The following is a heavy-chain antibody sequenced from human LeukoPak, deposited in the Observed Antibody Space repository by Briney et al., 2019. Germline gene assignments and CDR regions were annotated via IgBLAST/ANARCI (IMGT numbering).Heavy chain of an antibody. V-gene: IGHV1-3*01. CDR3: ARDSSGYLFDY. Sequence: ASVKVSCKASGYTFTSYGISWVRQAPGQGLEWMGWINAGNGNTKYSQKFQGRVTITRDTSASTAYMELSSLRSEDTAVYYCARDSSGYLFDYWGQGTLVTVSS. D-gene: IGHD3-22*01. CDR1: GYTFTSYG. CDR2: INAGNGNT. J-gene: IGHJ4*02.